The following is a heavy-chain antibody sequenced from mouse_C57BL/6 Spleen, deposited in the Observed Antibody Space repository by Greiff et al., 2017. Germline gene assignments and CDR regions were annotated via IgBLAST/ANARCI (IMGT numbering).Heavy chain of an antibody. CDR3: TRPPFDGSSQYYAMDY. CDR2: IDPETGGT. Sequence: VKLQQSGAELVRPGASVTLSCKASGYTFTDYEMHWVKQTPVHGLEWIGAIDPETGGTAYNQKFKGKAILTADKSSSTAYMELRSLTSEDSAVYYCTRPPFDGSSQYYAMDYWGQGTSVTVSS. CDR1: GYTFTDYE. D-gene: IGHD1-1*01. V-gene: IGHV1-15*01. J-gene: IGHJ4*01.